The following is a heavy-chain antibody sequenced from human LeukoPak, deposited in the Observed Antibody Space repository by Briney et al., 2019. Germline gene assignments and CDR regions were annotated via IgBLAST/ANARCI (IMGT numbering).Heavy chain of an antibody. CDR3: ARDGPGIAVAGFTYYFDY. V-gene: IGHV3-15*07. CDR2: IRSNSDGGTI. Sequence: GGSLRLSCATSGFTFSNAWMNWVRQAPGKGLEWVGRIRSNSDGGTIDYAALVRGRFGLSRDDSKNTLYLQMNSLQTEDTAVYYCARDGPGIAVAGFTYYFDYWGQGTLVTVSS. J-gene: IGHJ4*02. CDR1: GFTFSNAW. D-gene: IGHD6-19*01.